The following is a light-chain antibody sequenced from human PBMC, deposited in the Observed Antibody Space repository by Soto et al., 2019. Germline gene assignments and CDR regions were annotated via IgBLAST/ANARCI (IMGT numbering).Light chain of an antibody. J-gene: IGKJ4*01. Sequence: DIQMTQSPYSLSAAVGDRVTIACRASQNINTYLNWYQQKPGKAPKLLIFDAASLQSGVPSMFSGGGSTTDFTLTITSLQPEDFAIYYCQQANSVPLTFGGGTKVEIK. CDR2: DAA. V-gene: IGKV1-39*01. CDR1: QNINTY. CDR3: QQANSVPLT.